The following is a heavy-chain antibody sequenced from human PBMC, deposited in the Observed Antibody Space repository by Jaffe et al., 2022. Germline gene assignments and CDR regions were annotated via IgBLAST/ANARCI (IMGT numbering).Heavy chain of an antibody. CDR2: ISWNSGSI. Sequence: EVQLVESGGGLVQPGRSLRLSCAASGFTFDDYAMHWVRQAPGKGLEWVSGISWNSGSIGYADSVKGRFTISRDNAKNSLYLQMNSLRAEDTALYYCAKDMVRWTRSIFGVADAFDIWGQGTMVTVSS. D-gene: IGHD3-3*01. V-gene: IGHV3-9*01. J-gene: IGHJ3*02. CDR1: GFTFDDYA. CDR3: AKDMVRWTRSIFGVADAFDI.